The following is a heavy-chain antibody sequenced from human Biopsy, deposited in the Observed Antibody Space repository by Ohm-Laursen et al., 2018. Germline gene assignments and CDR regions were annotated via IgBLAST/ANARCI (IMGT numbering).Heavy chain of an antibody. CDR2: IYSGDST. D-gene: IGHD6-25*01. CDR3: ARATYSSGHKIDS. Sequence: GSLRLSCTASGFVVSGTQMSWVRQAPRKGLEWVSVIYSGDSTYYADSVKGRSTISRDESKNTLYLQMNRLRAEDTAVYHCARATYSSGHKIDSWGQGTLVTVSS. CDR1: GFVVSGTQ. V-gene: IGHV3-53*01. J-gene: IGHJ4*02.